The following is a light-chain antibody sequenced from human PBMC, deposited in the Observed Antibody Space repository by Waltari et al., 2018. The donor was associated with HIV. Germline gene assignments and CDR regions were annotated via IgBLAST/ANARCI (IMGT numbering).Light chain of an antibody. Sequence: SFDLIQPPSVSVSPGQTSRITCSGAAFPIKYSYWYQQQSGRAPVLVMYNDIERPSGLSERFSGSISGTEVTLTISAVQTDDEADYYCQSADSSNTYVFGTGTKVTVL. CDR1: AFPIKY. CDR2: NDI. V-gene: IGLV3-25*01. CDR3: QSADSSNTYV. J-gene: IGLJ1*01.